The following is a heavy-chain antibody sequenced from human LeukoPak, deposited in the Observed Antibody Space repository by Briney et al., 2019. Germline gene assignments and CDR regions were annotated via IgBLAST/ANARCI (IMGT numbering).Heavy chain of an antibody. CDR2: IYYSGST. CDR3: ARVSLDDSSGYYFWYFDL. D-gene: IGHD3-22*01. V-gene: IGHV4-59*01. Sequence: SSETLSLTCTVSGGSISSYYWSWIRQPPGKGLEWIGYIYYSGSTNYNPSLKSRVTISVDTSKNQFSLKLSSVTAADTAVYYCARVSLDDSSGYYFWYFDLWGRGTLVTVSS. CDR1: GGSISSYY. J-gene: IGHJ2*01.